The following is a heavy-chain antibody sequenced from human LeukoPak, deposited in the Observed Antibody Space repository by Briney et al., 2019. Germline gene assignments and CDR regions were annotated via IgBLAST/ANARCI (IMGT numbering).Heavy chain of an antibody. J-gene: IGHJ6*03. CDR3: ARAQLYYDILTGPYYYYYYMDV. Sequence: ASVTVSCKASGYTFTGYFMHWVRQAPGQGLEWMGWINPNSGGTNYAQKFQGRVTITADKSTSTAYMELGSLRSEDTAVYYCARAQLYYDILTGPYYYYYYMDVWGKGTTVTVSS. D-gene: IGHD3-9*01. CDR2: INPNSGGT. CDR1: GYTFTGYF. V-gene: IGHV1-2*02.